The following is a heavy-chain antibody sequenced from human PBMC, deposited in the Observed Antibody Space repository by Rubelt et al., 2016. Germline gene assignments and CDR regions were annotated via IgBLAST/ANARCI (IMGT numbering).Heavy chain of an antibody. Sequence: GSLRLSCVASGFTFSSYAMSWVRQAPGKGLEWVSAISGSGGSTYYADSVKGRFTISRDNSKNTLYVQMNSLRAEDTAVYYCAKDRGHPDMTTVTSGVCDYWGQGTLVTVSS. CDR2: ISGSGGST. CDR3: AKDRGHPDMTTVTSGVCDY. D-gene: IGHD4-17*01. V-gene: IGHV3-23*01. CDR1: GFTFSSYA. J-gene: IGHJ4*02.